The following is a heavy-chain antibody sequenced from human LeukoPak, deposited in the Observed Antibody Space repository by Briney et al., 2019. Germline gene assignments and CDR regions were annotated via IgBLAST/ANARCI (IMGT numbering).Heavy chain of an antibody. Sequence: GGSLRLSCAASGFTFSSYSMIWVRQAPGKGLVWVSSISSSSSYIYYADSVKGRFTISRDNAKNSLYLQMNSLRAEDTAVYYCARDLFPSGTEPSGYWGQGTLSPSPQ. CDR1: GFTFSSYS. V-gene: IGHV3-21*01. D-gene: IGHD1-14*01. CDR3: ARDLFPSGTEPSGY. J-gene: IGHJ4*02. CDR2: ISSSSSYI.